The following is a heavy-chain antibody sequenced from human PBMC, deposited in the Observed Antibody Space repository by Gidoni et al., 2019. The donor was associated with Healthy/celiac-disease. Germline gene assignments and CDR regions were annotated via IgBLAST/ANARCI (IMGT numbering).Heavy chain of an antibody. CDR3: AREEVRGYLSSTSCSPHNWFDP. Sequence: EVKNPGSSVKVSCKASGRTFSSYAISWVRQAPGHGLEWMGGMIPIVGTANYAQKFQGRVTITADKSTSTAYMELCSLRSEDTPVYYCAREEVRGYLSSTSCSPHNWFDPWGQGTLVTVFS. CDR2: MIPIVGTA. D-gene: IGHD2-2*01. J-gene: IGHJ5*02. CDR1: GRTFSSYA. V-gene: IGHV1-69*06.